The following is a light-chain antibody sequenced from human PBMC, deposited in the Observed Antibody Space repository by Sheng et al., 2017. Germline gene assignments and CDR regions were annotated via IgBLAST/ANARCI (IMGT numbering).Light chain of an antibody. CDR1: QTVSGTY. J-gene: IGKJ1*01. CDR3: QQYGSSPRM. V-gene: IGKV3-20*01. CDR2: GAS. Sequence: IVLTQSPGTLSLSPGESATLSCRASQTVSGTYLAWYQQKPGQAPRLLIYGASSRATGIPDRFSGSGSGTDFTLIISRLEPEDFAVYYCQQYGSSPRMFGQGTKVEIK.